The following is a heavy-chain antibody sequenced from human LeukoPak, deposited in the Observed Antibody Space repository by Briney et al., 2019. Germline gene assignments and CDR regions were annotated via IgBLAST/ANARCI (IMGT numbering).Heavy chain of an antibody. D-gene: IGHD3-3*01. CDR2: ISYEGSNK. Sequence: SGGPLRLSCAASGFTFSSYGMHWVRQAPGKGLEGWAVISYEGSNKYYADSVKGRFTISRDNSENTLYLQMNSLRAEDTAVYYCAKGLADFWSGPLDYWGQGTLVTVSS. V-gene: IGHV3-30*18. CDR1: GFTFSSYG. CDR3: AKGLADFWSGPLDY. J-gene: IGHJ4*02.